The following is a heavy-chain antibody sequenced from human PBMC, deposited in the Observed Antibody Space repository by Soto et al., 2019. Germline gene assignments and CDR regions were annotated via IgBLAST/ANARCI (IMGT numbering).Heavy chain of an antibody. CDR3: ARDWDSPGLFDP. V-gene: IGHV4-59*01. CDR2: ISYSGST. J-gene: IGHJ5*02. Sequence: SGTLSRTWSVSGSSITTYDWSWIRQPPGKGLEWIGSISYSGSTKYSPSLESRVMISLDTSKNQFSLRLTSVTAAGTALYYCARDWDSPGLFDPWGQGALVTVSS. D-gene: IGHD3-22*01. CDR1: GSSITTYD.